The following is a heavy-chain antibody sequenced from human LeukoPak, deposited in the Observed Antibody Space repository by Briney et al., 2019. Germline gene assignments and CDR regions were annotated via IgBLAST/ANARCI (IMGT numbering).Heavy chain of an antibody. V-gene: IGHV3-7*01. Sequence: GGSLRLSCEASGFTFSDYWMSWVRQAPGKGLEWVANIKQDGSEKYYLDSMKGRFTISRDNAKNSLYLQMNSLRAEDTAVYYCARDRDYGSGRSYGLFDYWGQGSLVTVSS. CDR3: ARDRDYGSGRSYGLFDY. J-gene: IGHJ4*02. D-gene: IGHD3-10*01. CDR2: IKQDGSEK. CDR1: GFTFSDYW.